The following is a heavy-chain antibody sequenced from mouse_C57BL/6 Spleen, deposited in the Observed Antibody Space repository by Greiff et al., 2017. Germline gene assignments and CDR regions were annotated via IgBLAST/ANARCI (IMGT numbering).Heavy chain of an antibody. CDR3: ARQCSITTRDWYFDV. CDR2: IYPGDGDT. D-gene: IGHD2-4*01. CDR1: GYAFSSSW. Sequence: QVHVKQSGPELVKPGASVKISCKASGYAFSSSWMNWVKQRPGKGLEWIGRIYPGDGDTNYNGKFKGKATLTAAKTSSTAYMQLCSLTSEDSSVCVSARQCSITTRDWYFDVWGTGATVTVSS. J-gene: IGHJ1*03. V-gene: IGHV1-82*01.